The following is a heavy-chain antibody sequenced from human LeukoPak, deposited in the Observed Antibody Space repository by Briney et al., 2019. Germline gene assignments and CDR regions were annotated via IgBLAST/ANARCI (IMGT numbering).Heavy chain of an antibody. CDR2: IKSKTDGGTT. J-gene: IGHJ3*02. CDR1: GFTFSNAW. V-gene: IGHV3-15*01. CDR3: TTPPPYYCSSTSCYEANAFDI. D-gene: IGHD2-2*01. Sequence: GGSLRLSCAASGFTFSNAWMSWVRQAPGKGLEWVGRIKSKTDGGTTDYAAPVKGRFTISRDDSKNTLYLQMNSLKTEDTAVYYCTTPPPYYCSSTSCYEANAFDIWGQGTMVTVSS.